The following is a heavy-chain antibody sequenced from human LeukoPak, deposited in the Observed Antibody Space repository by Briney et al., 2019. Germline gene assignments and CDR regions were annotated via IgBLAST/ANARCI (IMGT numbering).Heavy chain of an antibody. Sequence: GASVKVSCKASGGTFSSYAISWVRQAPGQGLEWMGRIIPIFGIANYAQKFQGRVTITADKSTSTAYMELSSLRSEDTAVYYCARDRTFGVVIAAQHDYWGQGTLVTVSS. CDR2: IIPIFGIA. D-gene: IGHD3-16*02. J-gene: IGHJ4*02. CDR3: ARDRTFGVVIAAQHDY. CDR1: GGTFSSYA. V-gene: IGHV1-69*04.